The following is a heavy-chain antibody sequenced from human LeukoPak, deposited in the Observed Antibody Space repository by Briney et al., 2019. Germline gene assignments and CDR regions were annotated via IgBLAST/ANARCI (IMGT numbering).Heavy chain of an antibody. J-gene: IGHJ4*02. CDR1: GFTFSSCA. CDR2: ISGSGGST. Sequence: GGSLRLSCAGSGFTFSSCAMNWVRQAPGKGPEWVSGISGSGGSTYYADSVKGRFTISRDNSKNTLSLQVNSLRAEDTAVYYCAKGIQRSGAYFSEFSIDYRGQGTLVTVSS. V-gene: IGHV3-23*01. D-gene: IGHD1-26*01. CDR3: AKGIQRSGAYFSEFSIDY.